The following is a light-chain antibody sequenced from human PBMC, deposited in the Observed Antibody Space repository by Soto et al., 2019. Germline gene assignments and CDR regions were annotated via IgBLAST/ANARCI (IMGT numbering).Light chain of an antibody. CDR1: QSVGAT. CDR3: QQHYQLPIT. CDR2: GAS. V-gene: IGKV3-15*01. Sequence: EIVMTQSLVTLSVFPWERATLSCRASQSVGATVAWYHQRPGQAPRLLISGASTRATGVPARVSASGSGTAFTLTITSLQSDDFAVYYCQQHYQLPITFGQGTLLEIK. J-gene: IGKJ5*01.